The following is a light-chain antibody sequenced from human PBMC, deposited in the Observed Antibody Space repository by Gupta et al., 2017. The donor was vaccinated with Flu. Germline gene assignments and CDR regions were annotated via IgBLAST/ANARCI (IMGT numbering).Light chain of an antibody. J-gene: IGLJ2*01. CDR3: SSYASSATL. V-gene: IGLV2-14*03. CDR2: DVS. Sequence: QSITISCTGSSSDVGDYNYVSWYQQHPGRAPKLMIFDVSSRPSGVSDRFSGSKSGNTASLTISGLQAEDEADYYCSSYASSATLFGGGTKLTVL. CDR1: SSDVGDYNY.